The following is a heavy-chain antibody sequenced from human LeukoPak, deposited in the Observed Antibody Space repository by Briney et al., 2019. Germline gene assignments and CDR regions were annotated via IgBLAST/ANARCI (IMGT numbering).Heavy chain of an antibody. D-gene: IGHD4-11*01. J-gene: IGHJ4*02. CDR2: ILYDGSNP. CDR3: AKVGQYHDFDY. Sequence: PGGSLRLSCAASGFTFSSYEMNWVRQAPGKGLEWVAVILYDGSNPYYADSVKGRFTISRDNAKNTVYLQMNSLRAEDTAVYYCAKVGQYHDFDYWGQGTLVTVSS. CDR1: GFTFSSYE. V-gene: IGHV3-30*04.